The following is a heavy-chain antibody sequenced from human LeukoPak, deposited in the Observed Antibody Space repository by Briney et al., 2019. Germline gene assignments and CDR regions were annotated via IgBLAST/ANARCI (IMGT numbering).Heavy chain of an antibody. CDR3: AREEGSGSYYHNRFDP. CDR1: GDSFSSNSVA. V-gene: IGHV6-1*01. CDR2: TYYRSNLYN. D-gene: IGHD3-10*01. Sequence: SQTLSLTCALSGDSFSSNSVAWNWIRQSPSRGLEWLVRTYYRSNLYNDYAVSVKSRITINPDTSKNQFSLQLTSVTPEDTAVYYCAREEGSGSYYHNRFDPWGQGTLVTVSS. J-gene: IGHJ5*02.